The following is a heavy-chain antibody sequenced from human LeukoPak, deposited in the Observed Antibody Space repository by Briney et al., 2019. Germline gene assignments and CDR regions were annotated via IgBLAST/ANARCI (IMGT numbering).Heavy chain of an antibody. CDR1: GGSLSRGGYY. CDR2: IYYSGST. V-gene: IGHV4-31*03. J-gene: IGHJ3*02. D-gene: IGHD2-21*01. CDR3: ARIPIGQDAFDI. Sequence: TLSLTCTFSGGSLSRGGYYWSWIRQHPGKGLEWIGYIYYSGSTYYNPSLKSRVTISVDTSKNQFSLKLSSVTAADTAVHYCARIPIGQDAFDIWGQGTMVTVSS.